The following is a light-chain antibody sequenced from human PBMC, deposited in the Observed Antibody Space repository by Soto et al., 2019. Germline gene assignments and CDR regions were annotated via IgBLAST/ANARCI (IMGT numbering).Light chain of an antibody. CDR2: GAS. Sequence: EMVMTQSPATLSVSPGERATLSCRASQSVSNNLAWYQQKPGQAPRLLIYGASTRATGIPARFSGSGSGTEFTLTISSLHSEDFSVYYCQQYNNWHPYTFGKGTTLEIK. V-gene: IGKV3-15*01. CDR1: QSVSNN. CDR3: QQYNNWHPYT. J-gene: IGKJ2*01.